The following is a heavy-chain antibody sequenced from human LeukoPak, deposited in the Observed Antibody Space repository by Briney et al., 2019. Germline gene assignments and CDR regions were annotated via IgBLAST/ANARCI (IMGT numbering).Heavy chain of an antibody. J-gene: IGHJ4*02. D-gene: IGHD5-12*01. V-gene: IGHV3-23*01. CDR1: GFTFSSYG. Sequence: PGGTLRLSCAASGFTFSSYGMSWVRQAPGKGLEWVSAISGSGGSTYYADSVKGRFTISRDNSKNTLYLQMNSLRAEDTAVYYCAKDIGYGQALDYWGQGTLVTDSS. CDR2: ISGSGGST. CDR3: AKDIGYGQALDY.